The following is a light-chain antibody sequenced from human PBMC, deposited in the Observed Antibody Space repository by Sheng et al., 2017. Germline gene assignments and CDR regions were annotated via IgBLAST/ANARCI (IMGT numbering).Light chain of an antibody. Sequence: QSALTQPASVSGSPGQSITISCTGTSSDIGAYNYVSWYQQHPGKAPKLLTSEVSKRPSGVPDRFFGSKSGNTASLTVSGLQAEDEADYYCYSYAGSDIWVFGGGTRLTVL. CDR3: YSYAGSDIWV. V-gene: IGLV2-8*01. CDR2: EVS. J-gene: IGLJ2*01. CDR1: SSDIGAYNY.